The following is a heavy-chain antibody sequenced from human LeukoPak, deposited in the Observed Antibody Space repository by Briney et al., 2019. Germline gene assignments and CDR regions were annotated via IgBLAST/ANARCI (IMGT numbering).Heavy chain of an antibody. Sequence: ASVKVSCKASGYTFTDYYMHWVRQAPGQGLEWMGRINPNSGGSNYAQEFQGRVTMTRDTSISTAYMELNRLRSDDTAVYYCASSATVTTPFDYWGQGTLVTVSS. CDR2: INPNSGGS. CDR1: GYTFTDYY. D-gene: IGHD4-11*01. J-gene: IGHJ4*02. CDR3: ASSATVTTPFDY. V-gene: IGHV1-2*06.